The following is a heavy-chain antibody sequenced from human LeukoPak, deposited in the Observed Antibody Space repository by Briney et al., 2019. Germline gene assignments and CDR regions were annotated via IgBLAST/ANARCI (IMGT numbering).Heavy chain of an antibody. CDR1: GFTFSVYW. CDR3: ARDQYSTMSHDTFDI. Sequence: GGSLRLSCTASGFTFSVYWMHWVRQVPGKGLVWASRINTDGSSTNYADSAKGRFTISRDNAKNTVFLQMDSLRAEDTAAYYCARDQYSTMSHDTFDIWGQGTTVTVSS. V-gene: IGHV3-74*01. D-gene: IGHD3-10*02. CDR2: INTDGSST. J-gene: IGHJ3*02.